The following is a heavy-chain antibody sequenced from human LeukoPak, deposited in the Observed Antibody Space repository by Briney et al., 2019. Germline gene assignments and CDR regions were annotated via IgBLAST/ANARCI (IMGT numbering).Heavy chain of an antibody. CDR3: ARETFWSGYYGFYFDY. CDR2: IYYSGST. D-gene: IGHD3-3*01. V-gene: IGHV4-59*12. CDR1: GGSISSYY. Sequence: PSETLSLTCTVSGGSISSYYWSWIRQPPGKGLEWIGYIYYSGSTNYNPSLKSRVTISVDTSKNQFSLKLSSVTAADTAVYYCARETFWSGYYGFYFDYWGQGTLVTVSS. J-gene: IGHJ4*02.